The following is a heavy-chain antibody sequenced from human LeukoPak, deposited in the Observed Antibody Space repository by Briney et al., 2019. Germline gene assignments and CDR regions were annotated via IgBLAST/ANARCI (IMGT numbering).Heavy chain of an antibody. V-gene: IGHV2-5*02. D-gene: IGHD6-19*01. Sequence: SGPTLVNPRQTLTLTCTLSGSSLSISGVGVGWIRQPPGKALEWLALIYWDEEKRYSPSLKSRLTITKDTSKNQVVLTMTKMDPVDTATYFCAHSTGFGSGWEGFANWGQGTLVSVFS. CDR3: AHSTGFGSGWEGFAN. J-gene: IGHJ4*02. CDR2: IYWDEEK. CDR1: GSSLSISGVG.